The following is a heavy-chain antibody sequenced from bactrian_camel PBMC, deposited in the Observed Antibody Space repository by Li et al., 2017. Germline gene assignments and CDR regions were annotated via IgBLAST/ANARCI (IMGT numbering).Heavy chain of an antibody. Sequence: HVQLVESGGGSVQAGGSLRLSCAASGYTVSRNCMAWFRQAPGKEREKVATIYPSATTYTADSVKGRFTISRDNSKNTLNLQMNSLKPEDTAMYYCAASPLGWVATLAEADFGYWGQGTQVTVS. CDR3: AASPLGWVATLAEADFGY. J-gene: IGHJ6*01. V-gene: IGHV3S55*01. CDR2: IYPSATT. D-gene: IGHD5*01. CDR1: GYTVSRNC.